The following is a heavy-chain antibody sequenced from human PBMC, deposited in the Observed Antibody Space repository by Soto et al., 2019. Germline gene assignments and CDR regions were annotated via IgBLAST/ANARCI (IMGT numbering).Heavy chain of an antibody. V-gene: IGHV1-69*06. Sequence: SVKVYCKASGGTLSIYGSSWVRQAPGQGLEWMGGTIPIFGTPNYAQKFQGRVTITADKSTSTAYMELSSLRSEDTAVYYCASPYTSSFAFDIWGQGTVVTGSS. D-gene: IGHD6-6*01. CDR1: GGTLSIYG. CDR2: TIPIFGTP. CDR3: ASPYTSSFAFDI. J-gene: IGHJ3*02.